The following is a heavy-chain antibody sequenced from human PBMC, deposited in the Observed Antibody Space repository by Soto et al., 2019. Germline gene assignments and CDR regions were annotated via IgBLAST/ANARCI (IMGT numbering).Heavy chain of an antibody. CDR3: ARDPGGRFDS. Sequence: PSETLSLPCTFYVGSIINYYWSWIRQPPGGGLEWIGYIYYSGSTNYNPALKSRLTISVGTSRKEFSLRLTSVTAADSAVYYCARDPGGRFDSWGQGTLVTVSS. D-gene: IGHD1-26*01. CDR2: IYYSGST. CDR1: VGSIINYY. V-gene: IGHV4-59*01. J-gene: IGHJ4*02.